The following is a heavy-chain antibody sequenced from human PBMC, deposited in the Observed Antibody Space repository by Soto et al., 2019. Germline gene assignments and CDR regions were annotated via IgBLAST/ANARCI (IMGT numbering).Heavy chain of an antibody. CDR1: GGSFSGYY. J-gene: IGHJ4*02. V-gene: IGHV4-34*01. Sequence: PSETLSLTCAVYGGSFSGYYWTWIRQPPGTGLEWIGEINHSGSTNYNPSLKSRVTISVDTSKNQFSLKLTSVTAADTAVYYCARDKITGPFYYWARGTLLTVSS. CDR2: INHSGST. CDR3: ARDKITGPFYY. D-gene: IGHD2-8*02.